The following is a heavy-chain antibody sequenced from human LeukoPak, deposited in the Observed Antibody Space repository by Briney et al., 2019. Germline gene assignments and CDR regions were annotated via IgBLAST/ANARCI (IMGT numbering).Heavy chain of an antibody. D-gene: IGHD3-3*01. CDR1: GGSITSSSYY. CDR2: IYYTGGT. V-gene: IGHV4-39*07. Sequence: SETLSLTCSVSGGSITSSSYYWGWIRQPPEKGLEWIGSIYYTGGTNYSPSLKSRVTMSVDTSKNQFSLKLSSVTAADTAVYYCARDRGGGDREGRFLEWLLGPVAAFDIWGQGTMVTVSS. CDR3: ARDRGGGDREGRFLEWLLGPVAAFDI. J-gene: IGHJ3*02.